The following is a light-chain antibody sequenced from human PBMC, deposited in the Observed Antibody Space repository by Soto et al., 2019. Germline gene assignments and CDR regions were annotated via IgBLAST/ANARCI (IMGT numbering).Light chain of an antibody. CDR2: GAS. Sequence: EIVLTQSPGSLSLSPGERATLSCRPSQSVSSSYLAWYQQKPGQAPRLVIYGASSRANGIPDRFSGSGSGTDFTLTISRLEPEDFAVYYCHQYGTLPLTFGQGTKLEIK. V-gene: IGKV3-20*01. J-gene: IGKJ2*01. CDR3: HQYGTLPLT. CDR1: QSVSSSY.